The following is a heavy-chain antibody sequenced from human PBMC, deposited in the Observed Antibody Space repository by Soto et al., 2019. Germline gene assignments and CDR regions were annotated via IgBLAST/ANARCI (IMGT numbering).Heavy chain of an antibody. D-gene: IGHD2-2*01. Sequence: QVQLQQWGAGLLKPSETLSLTCAVYGGSFSGYYWSWIRQPPGKGLEWIGEINHSGSTNYNPALKSRVTISVDTSKNQCPLKLSAVTAADTAVYYCARGRNVVVPAARRALDYWGQGTLVTVSS. CDR2: INHSGST. J-gene: IGHJ4*02. V-gene: IGHV4-34*01. CDR1: GGSFSGYY. CDR3: ARGRNVVVPAARRALDY.